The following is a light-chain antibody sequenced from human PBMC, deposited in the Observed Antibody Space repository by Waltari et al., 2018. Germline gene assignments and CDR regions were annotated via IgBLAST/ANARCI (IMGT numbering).Light chain of an antibody. CDR3: AAWDDSLNGVV. J-gene: IGLJ2*01. CDR1: SSNIGSNT. V-gene: IGLV1-44*01. Sequence: QSVLTQPPSASGIPGQRVTISCSGSSSNIGSNTVNWYQQLPGTAPKLLIDSNNRRTSGVAARFSGSKSGTSASLAISGLQSEDEADYYCAAWDDSLNGVVFGGGTKLTVL. CDR2: SNN.